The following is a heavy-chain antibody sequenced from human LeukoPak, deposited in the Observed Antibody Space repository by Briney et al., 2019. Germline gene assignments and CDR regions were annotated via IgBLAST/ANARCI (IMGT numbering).Heavy chain of an antibody. Sequence: GESLKISCKGSGYSFTSYWIGWVRQMPGKGLEWMGIIYPGDSDTRYSPSFQGQVTISADKSISTAYLQWSSLKASDTAMYYCARQRSPNYYDSSGYYSYYMDVWGKGTTVTVSS. D-gene: IGHD3-22*01. CDR2: IYPGDSDT. CDR1: GYSFTSYW. CDR3: ARQRSPNYYDSSGYYSYYMDV. J-gene: IGHJ6*03. V-gene: IGHV5-51*01.